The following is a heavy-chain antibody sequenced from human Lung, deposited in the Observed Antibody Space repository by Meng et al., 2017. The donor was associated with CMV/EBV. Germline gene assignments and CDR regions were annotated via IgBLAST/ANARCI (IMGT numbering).Heavy chain of an antibody. D-gene: IGHD3-3*01. Sequence: SVKVSXKASGFTFTSSAVQWVRQARGQRLEWIGWIVVGSGNTNYAQKFQERVTITRDMSTSTAYMELSSLRSEDTAVYYCAAGSHVIGYYDFWSGYYTPPNIDYWGQGXLVTVSS. J-gene: IGHJ4*02. CDR1: GFTFTSSA. CDR2: IVVGSGNT. CDR3: AAGSHVIGYYDFWSGYYTPPNIDY. V-gene: IGHV1-58*01.